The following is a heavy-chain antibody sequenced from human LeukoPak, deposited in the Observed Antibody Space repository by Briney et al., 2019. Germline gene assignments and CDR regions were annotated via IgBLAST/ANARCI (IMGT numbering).Heavy chain of an antibody. J-gene: IGHJ4*02. CDR3: ARGVYDSSGYYQY. Sequence: GGSLRLSCAASGFTFSSYGMHWVRQAPGKGLEWVANIKQDGSEKYYVDSVKGRFTISRDNGKSSLYLQMNSLRAEDTAVYYCARGVYDSSGYYQYWGQGTLVTVSS. CDR2: IKQDGSEK. V-gene: IGHV3-7*01. CDR1: GFTFSSYG. D-gene: IGHD3-22*01.